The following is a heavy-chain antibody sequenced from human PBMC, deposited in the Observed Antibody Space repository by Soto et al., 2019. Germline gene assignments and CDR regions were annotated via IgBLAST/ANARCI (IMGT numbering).Heavy chain of an antibody. CDR3: ARPGGYKRGVGMDG. CDR1: GGSVRSGRYY. J-gene: IGHJ6*02. Sequence: TEALSPTCTVPGGSVRSGRYYWSWNRKPPGEVLGCIGCIYYARRPNYNPSRNSRVTIAVDTSKNLFALKLSSVTAADTAVYYCARPGGYKRGVGMDGWGQGTTVTVSS. V-gene: IGHV4-61*01. CDR2: IYYARRP. D-gene: IGHD5-12*01.